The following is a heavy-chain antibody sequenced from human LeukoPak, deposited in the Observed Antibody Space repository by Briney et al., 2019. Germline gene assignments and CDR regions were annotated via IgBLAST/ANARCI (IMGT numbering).Heavy chain of an antibody. D-gene: IGHD2-15*01. CDR2: IIPIFGTA. CDR3: AREGSDGYYGMDV. V-gene: IGHV1-69*13. CDR1: GYTFTSYY. Sequence: GASVKVSCKASGYTFTSYYMHWVRQAPGQGLEWMGGIIPIFGTANYAQKFQGRVTITADESTSTAYMELSSLRSEDTAVYYCAREGSDGYYGMDVWGQGTTVTVSS. J-gene: IGHJ6*02.